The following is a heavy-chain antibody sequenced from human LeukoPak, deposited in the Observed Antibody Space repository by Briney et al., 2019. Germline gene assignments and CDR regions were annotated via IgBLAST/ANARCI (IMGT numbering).Heavy chain of an antibody. CDR2: IYHSGST. J-gene: IGHJ3*02. V-gene: IGHV4-59*12. D-gene: IGHD5-12*01. Sequence: SETLSLTCSVSGDSMNSYFWSWIRQTPGKGLEWIGYIYHSGSTTYNPSLESRVTISVDTPKNQFSLKLSSVTAADTAVYYCARRGQYSGYDLDAFDIWGQGTMVTVSS. CDR3: ARRGQYSGYDLDAFDI. CDR1: GDSMNSYF.